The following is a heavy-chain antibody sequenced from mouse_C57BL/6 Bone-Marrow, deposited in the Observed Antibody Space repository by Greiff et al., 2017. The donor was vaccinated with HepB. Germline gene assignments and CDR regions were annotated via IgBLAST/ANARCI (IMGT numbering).Heavy chain of an antibody. V-gene: IGHV1-82*01. CDR3: ARRGHYYGSSPYWYFDV. CDR1: GYAFSSSW. Sequence: VQRVESGPELVKPGASVKISCKASGYAFSSSWMNWVKQRPGKGLEWIGRIYPGDGDTNYNGKFKGKATLTADKSSSTAYMQLSSLTSEDSAVYFCARRGHYYGSSPYWYFDVWGTGTTVTVSS. CDR2: IYPGDGDT. J-gene: IGHJ1*03. D-gene: IGHD1-1*01.